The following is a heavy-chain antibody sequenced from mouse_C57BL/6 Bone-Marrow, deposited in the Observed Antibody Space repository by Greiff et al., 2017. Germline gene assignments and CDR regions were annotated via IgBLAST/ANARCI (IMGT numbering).Heavy chain of an antibody. V-gene: IGHV1-55*01. Sequence: VQLQQPGAELVKPGASVKMSCKASGYTFTSYWITWVKPRPGQGLAWIGAISPGSGSTNYNEKFKSKATLTVDTSASTAYMQLSSLTSEDSAVYYCARDYYGPGYYFDYWGQGTTLTVSS. CDR3: ARDYYGPGYYFDY. CDR2: ISPGSGST. J-gene: IGHJ2*01. CDR1: GYTFTSYW. D-gene: IGHD1-2*01.